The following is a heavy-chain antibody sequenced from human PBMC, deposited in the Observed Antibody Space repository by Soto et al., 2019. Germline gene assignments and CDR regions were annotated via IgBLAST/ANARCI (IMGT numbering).Heavy chain of an antibody. V-gene: IGHV3-30-3*01. Sequence: QVKLVESGGGVVQPGRSLRLSCAASGLTFRNYAMHWVRQAPGKGLECVAVISYDGSNKFYRDYVKGRFTISRDNSKNTLYLQINSLRYEDTAVYYCARGDREDIAVVVGVRPGEYGVDVWGQGTTVTVSS. CDR2: ISYDGSNK. CDR3: ARGDREDIAVVVGVRPGEYGVDV. J-gene: IGHJ6*02. D-gene: IGHD2-15*01. CDR1: GLTFRNYA.